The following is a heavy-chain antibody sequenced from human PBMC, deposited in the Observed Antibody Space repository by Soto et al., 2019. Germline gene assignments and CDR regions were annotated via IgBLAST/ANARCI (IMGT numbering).Heavy chain of an antibody. V-gene: IGHV1-69*13. CDR1: GGTFSSYA. D-gene: IGHD1-1*01. J-gene: IGHJ5*02. Sequence: GASVKVSCKASGGTFSSYAISWVRQAPGQGLEWMGGIIPIFGTANYAQKFQGRVTITADESTSTAYMELSSLRSEDTAVHYCARGGRPTRSLQIQLESPYNWFDPWGQGTLVTVSS. CDR3: ARGGRPTRSLQIQLESPYNWFDP. CDR2: IIPIFGTA.